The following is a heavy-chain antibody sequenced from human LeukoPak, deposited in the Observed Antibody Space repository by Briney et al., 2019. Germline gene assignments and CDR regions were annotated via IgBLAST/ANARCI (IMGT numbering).Heavy chain of an antibody. CDR2: MYYSGNT. CDR1: VDSISGYY. J-gene: IGHJ4*02. Sequence: SETLSLTCTVSVDSISGYYWSWIRQPPGKGLEWIGYMYYSGNTNYDPSLKSRLTTSLDTSKNQFSLKLSSVTAADTAVYYCARGKYYFDYWGQGTLVTVSS. V-gene: IGHV4-59*01. CDR3: ARGKYYFDY.